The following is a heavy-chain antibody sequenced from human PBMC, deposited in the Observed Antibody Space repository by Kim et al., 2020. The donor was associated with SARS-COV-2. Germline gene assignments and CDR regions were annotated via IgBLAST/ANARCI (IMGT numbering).Heavy chain of an antibody. CDR3: ARRQSSTYWFAP. J-gene: IGHJ5*02. D-gene: IGHD3-10*01. V-gene: IGHV4-59*08. Sequence: NPSHKNRVTISAQTSKNQSSLKLSFVTAADTAVYYCARRQSSTYWFAPWGQGTLVTVSS.